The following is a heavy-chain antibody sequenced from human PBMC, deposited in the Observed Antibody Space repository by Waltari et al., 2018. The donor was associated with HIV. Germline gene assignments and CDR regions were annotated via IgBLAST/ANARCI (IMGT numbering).Heavy chain of an antibody. CDR2: IYYTGTS. Sequence: QVQLQESRPGLVQHSATLSLPCPVTVDTIHNYYFVCIRQSPAKGLEWIGYIYYTGTSNYNPAPSLKSRVTMSLDTSKTQFSLKLTSVSAADTAVYYCARTVGTSISGVITYNWFDSWGQGTLVTVSS. CDR1: VDTIHNYY. CDR3: ARTVGTSISGVITYNWFDS. V-gene: IGHV4-59*01. D-gene: IGHD3-3*01. J-gene: IGHJ5*01.